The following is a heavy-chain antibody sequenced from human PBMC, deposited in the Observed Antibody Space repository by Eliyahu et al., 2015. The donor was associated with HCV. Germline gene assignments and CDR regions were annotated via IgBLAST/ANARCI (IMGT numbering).Heavy chain of an antibody. Sequence: EVQLLESGGGLGQPGGSLRLSCAGSGFTFNNYAMSWVRQARGGGLGLAASIGGGGQYIDYADSAKGRFTISRDNSNNIVYLQMNGLRADDTAIYYCVKEWVAYGSYAFDFWGQGTLVTVSS. CDR1: GFTFNNYA. J-gene: IGHJ4*02. V-gene: IGHV3-23*01. CDR2: IGGGGQYI. CDR3: VKEWVAYGSYAFDF. D-gene: IGHD1-26*01.